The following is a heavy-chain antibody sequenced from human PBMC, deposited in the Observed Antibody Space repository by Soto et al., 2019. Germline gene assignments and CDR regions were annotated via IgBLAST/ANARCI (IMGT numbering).Heavy chain of an antibody. CDR1: GGSISSYY. Sequence: SESLSLTCTVSGGSISSYYWSWIRQPPGKGLEYVGYIYSDGGTNYNPSLKSRLTMSVDTSKNQFSLRLHSVTAADTALYYCARGSVSRNFDYWGHGTMVTASS. V-gene: IGHV4-59*01. J-gene: IGHJ4*01. CDR3: ARGSVSRNFDY. D-gene: IGHD2-15*01. CDR2: IYSDGGT.